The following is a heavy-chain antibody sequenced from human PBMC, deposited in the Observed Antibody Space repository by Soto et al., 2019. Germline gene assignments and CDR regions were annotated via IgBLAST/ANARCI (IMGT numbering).Heavy chain of an antibody. V-gene: IGHV6-1*01. CDR3: ARIRIAVAGTRNYYYYYGMDV. CDR1: GDSVSSNSAA. J-gene: IGHJ6*02. CDR2: TYYRSKWYN. Sequence: SPTLSLTCAISGDSVSSNSAAWNWIRQSPSRGLEWLGRTYYRSKWYNDYAVSVKSRITINPDTSKNQFSLQLNSVTPEDTAVYYCARIRIAVAGTRNYYYYYGMDVWGQGTTVTVSS. D-gene: IGHD6-19*01.